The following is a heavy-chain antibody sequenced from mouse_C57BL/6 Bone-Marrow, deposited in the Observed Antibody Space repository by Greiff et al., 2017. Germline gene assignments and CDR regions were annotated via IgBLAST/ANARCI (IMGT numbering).Heavy chain of an antibody. J-gene: IGHJ4*01. CDR3: TRRYSVSSYAIAY. D-gene: IGHD2-14*01. CDR2: NYPRSGNT. V-gene: IGHV1-81*01. Sequence: VQLQQSGAELARPGASVQLSCKASGYTFTSYGISWVKQRTGQGLEWIGENYPRSGNTYYNEKFKGKSTLSADKSSSTAYMVLRSLTSVDSAVYFCTRRYSVSSYAIAYSGQGHS. CDR1: GYTFTSYG.